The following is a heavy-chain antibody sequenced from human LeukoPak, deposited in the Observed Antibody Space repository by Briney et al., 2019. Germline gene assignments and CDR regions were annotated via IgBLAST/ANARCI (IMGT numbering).Heavy chain of an antibody. CDR3: ARGLDTYKSGVD. CDR1: GGSFSGYY. CDR2: IHPSGST. V-gene: IGHV4-34*01. Sequence: SETLSLTCAVYGGSFSGYYCTWIRQPPGKGLEWIGEIHPSGSTNYNPSLMSRVSPSLDTSKNQFSLRLSSVTAADTAVYFCARGLDTYKSGVDWGQGTLVTVSS. J-gene: IGHJ4*02. D-gene: IGHD1-26*01.